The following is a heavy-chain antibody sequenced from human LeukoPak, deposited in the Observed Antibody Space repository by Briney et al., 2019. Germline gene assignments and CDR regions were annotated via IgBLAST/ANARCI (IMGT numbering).Heavy chain of an antibody. CDR3: ARAGRSSRGLLWDYYYYMDV. CDR1: GFTFSSYA. V-gene: IGHV3-30*04. J-gene: IGHJ6*03. Sequence: GRSLRLSCAASGFTFSSYAMHWVRQAPGKGLEWVAVISYDGSNKYYADSVKGRFTISRDNSKNTLYLQMNSLRAEDTAVYYCARAGRSSRGLLWDYYYYMDVWGKGTTVTVSS. D-gene: IGHD2-15*01. CDR2: ISYDGSNK.